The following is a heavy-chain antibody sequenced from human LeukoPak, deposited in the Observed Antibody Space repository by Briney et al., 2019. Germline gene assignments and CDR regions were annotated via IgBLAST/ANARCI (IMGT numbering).Heavy chain of an antibody. D-gene: IGHD3-22*01. J-gene: IGHJ4*02. CDR2: IYYTGST. V-gene: IGHV4-59*01. CDR1: GGSISSYY. Sequence: PSETLSLTCSVSGGSISSYYWSWIRQPPGKGREWVGFIYYTGSTNYSPSLKSRVTISVDTSENQFSLKLSSVTAADTAVYYCARNMFYYGSSGYYFFDYWGQGIPVTVSS. CDR3: ARNMFYYGSSGYYFFDY.